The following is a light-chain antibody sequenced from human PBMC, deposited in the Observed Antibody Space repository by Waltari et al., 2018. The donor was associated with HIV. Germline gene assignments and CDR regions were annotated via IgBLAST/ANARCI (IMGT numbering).Light chain of an antibody. J-gene: IGLJ3*02. CDR1: RSDVGGYNY. V-gene: IGLV2-11*01. CDR3: CSYAGSYTFG. Sequence: QSALTQPRSVSGSPGQSVTIPCTGTRSDVGGYNYVSWYQQHPGKAPKLMIYDVTKRPSGVPDRFSGSKSGNTASLTISGLQAEDEADYYCCSYAGSYTFGFGGGTKLTVL. CDR2: DVT.